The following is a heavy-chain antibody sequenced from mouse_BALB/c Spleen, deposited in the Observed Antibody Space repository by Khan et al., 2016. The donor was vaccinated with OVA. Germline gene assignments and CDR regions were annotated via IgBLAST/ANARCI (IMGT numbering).Heavy chain of an antibody. CDR3: ARRGLLWDFDY. CDR1: GYTFINYW. V-gene: IGHV1-7*01. CDR2: INPSTAYT. J-gene: IGHJ2*01. D-gene: IGHD2-1*01. Sequence: VQLQQSGAELAKPGASVKMSCKASGYTFINYWILWVKQRPGQGLEWIGYINPSTAYTEYNQNFKDKATLTADKSSRTAYMQLSSLTSEDSAVYYCARRGLLWDFDYWGLGTTLTVSS.